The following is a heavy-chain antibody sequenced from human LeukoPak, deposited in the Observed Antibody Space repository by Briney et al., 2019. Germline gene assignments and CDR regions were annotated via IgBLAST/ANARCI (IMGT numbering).Heavy chain of an antibody. J-gene: IGHJ4*02. D-gene: IGHD2-21*02. V-gene: IGHV4-39*02. Sequence: SETLSLTCTVSGGSMSSSSYYWGWIRQPPGKGLEWIGSIYYSGSTYYNPSLKSRVTISVDTSKNQFSLKLSSVTAAGTAVYYCAREAYCGGDCYSGDYWGQGTLVTVSS. CDR3: AREAYCGGDCYSGDY. CDR1: GGSMSSSSYY. CDR2: IYYSGST.